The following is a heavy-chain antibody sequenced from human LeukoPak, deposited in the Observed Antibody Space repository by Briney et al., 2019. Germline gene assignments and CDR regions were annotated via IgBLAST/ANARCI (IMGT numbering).Heavy chain of an antibody. CDR2: ISGSGGST. Sequence: GGSLRLSCAASGFIFSGYAMSWVRQAPGKGLEWVSAISGSGGSTYYADSVKGRFTISRDNSKNTLYLQMNSLRAEDTAVYYCAKLYDILTNFDYWGQGTLVTVSS. V-gene: IGHV3-23*01. CDR3: AKLYDILTNFDY. J-gene: IGHJ4*02. D-gene: IGHD3-9*01. CDR1: GFIFSGYA.